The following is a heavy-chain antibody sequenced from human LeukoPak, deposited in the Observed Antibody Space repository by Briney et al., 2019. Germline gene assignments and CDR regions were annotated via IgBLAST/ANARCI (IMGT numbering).Heavy chain of an antibody. V-gene: IGHV4-34*01. J-gene: IGHJ4*02. CDR1: GGSFSGYY. CDR3: AKLSIAVRQGSGY. CDR2: INHSGST. D-gene: IGHD6-6*01. Sequence: SETLSLTCAVYGGSFSGYYWSWIRQPPGKGLEWIGEINHSGSTNYNPSLKSRVTISVDTSKNQFSLKLSSVTAADTAVYYCAKLSIAVRQGSGYWGQGTLVTVSS.